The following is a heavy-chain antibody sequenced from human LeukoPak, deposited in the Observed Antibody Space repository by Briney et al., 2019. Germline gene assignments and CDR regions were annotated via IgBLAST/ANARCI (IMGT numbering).Heavy chain of an antibody. CDR2: INNSSDSI. V-gene: IGHV3-48*01. CDR1: GFTFSRYS. Sequence: GGSLRLSCIASGFTFSRYSMNWVRQAPGKGLEWLSYINNSSDSIYNADSVKGRFTISRDNDKNSVYLQMNSLTVEDTAVYYCARGVQEGFLEWVGDHWGQGSLVTVSS. CDR3: ARGVQEGFLEWVGDH. D-gene: IGHD3-3*01. J-gene: IGHJ4*02.